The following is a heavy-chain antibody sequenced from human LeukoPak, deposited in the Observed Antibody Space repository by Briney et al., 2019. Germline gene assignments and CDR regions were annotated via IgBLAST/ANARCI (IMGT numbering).Heavy chain of an antibody. CDR2: MSGSDGST. Sequence: GGSLRLSCAASGSTFSSYVMSWVRQAPGKGLDWVSAMSGSDGSTWYADPAKGRFTVSRDNSKNTLYLQMNSLRAEDTAVYYCAKLLSGYCSRTSCLTWFDPWGQGTLVTVSS. CDR1: GSTFSSYV. CDR3: AKLLSGYCSRTSCLTWFDP. D-gene: IGHD2-2*01. V-gene: IGHV3-23*01. J-gene: IGHJ5*02.